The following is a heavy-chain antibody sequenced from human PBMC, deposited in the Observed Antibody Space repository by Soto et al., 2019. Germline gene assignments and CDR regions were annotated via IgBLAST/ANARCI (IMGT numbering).Heavy chain of an antibody. D-gene: IGHD3-22*01. V-gene: IGHV1-24*01. J-gene: IGHJ3*02. CDR3: AAPQYYYDSSGSAFDI. CDR1: GYTLTELS. Sequence: ASVKVSCKVSGYTLTELSMHWVRQAPGKGLEWMGGFDPEDGETIYAQKFQGRVTMTEDTSTDTAYMELSSLRSEDTAVYYCAAPQYYYDSSGSAFDIWGQGTMVTVSS. CDR2: FDPEDGET.